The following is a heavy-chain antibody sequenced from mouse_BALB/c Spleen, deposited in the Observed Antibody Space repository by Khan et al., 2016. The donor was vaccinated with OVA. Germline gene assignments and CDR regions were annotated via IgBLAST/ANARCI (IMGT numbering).Heavy chain of an antibody. Sequence: EVELAESGGGLVQPGGSRKLSCAASGFTFSSFGMHWVRQVPEKGLEWVAYISSGSNTTYYADTLKGRFTISRDNPKNTLFLQMTSLRSEDTAMYYCATDSYGYLGDFDYWGQGTTLTVSS. CDR1: GFTFSSFG. CDR3: ATDSYGYLGDFDY. D-gene: IGHD1-2*01. V-gene: IGHV5-17*02. CDR2: ISSGSNTT. J-gene: IGHJ2*01.